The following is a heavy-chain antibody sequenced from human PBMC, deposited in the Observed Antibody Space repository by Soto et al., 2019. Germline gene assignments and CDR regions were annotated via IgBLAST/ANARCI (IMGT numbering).Heavy chain of an antibody. CDR1: GFTVSSNY. CDR2: MYSGGST. V-gene: IGHV3-53*01. CDR3: ARFRWSMGGGLDY. J-gene: IGHJ4*02. D-gene: IGHD2-15*01. Sequence: VQLVESGGGLIQPGGSLRLSCAASGFTVSSNYMSWVRQAPGKGLEWVSIMYSGGSTYYADSVKGRFTISRDNSKNMLDLQMNSLRAEDTAVYYCARFRWSMGGGLDYWGQGTLVTVSS.